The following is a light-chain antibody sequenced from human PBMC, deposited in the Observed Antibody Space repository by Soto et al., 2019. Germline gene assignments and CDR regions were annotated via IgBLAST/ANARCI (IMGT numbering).Light chain of an antibody. CDR1: QNINSY. V-gene: IGKV1-39*01. CDR2: AAS. CDR3: HHSYTTPYT. Sequence: DIQMTQSPPSLSASVGDRVTITCRASQNINSYLNWYQQKPGEAPKLLIYAASSLQSGFPSRFSGSGSGTDFTLTISSLQPDDFATYYCHHSYTTPYTFGPGTTVDFK. J-gene: IGKJ3*01.